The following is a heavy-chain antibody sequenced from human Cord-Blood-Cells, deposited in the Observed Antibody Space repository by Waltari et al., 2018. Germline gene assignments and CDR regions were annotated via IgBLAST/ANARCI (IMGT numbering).Heavy chain of an antibody. J-gene: IGHJ4*02. CDR3: ARGGSYFDY. Sequence: QVQLVQSGAEVKKPGASVKVSCKASGSTFTGYYRHWLRQAPGQGLERMGWINPNSGGTNDAQKFQGRVTMTRNTSISTAYMGLSRLRSDDTAVYYCARGGSYFDYWGQGTLVTVSS. CDR1: GSTFTGYY. V-gene: IGHV1-2*02. D-gene: IGHD1-26*01. CDR2: INPNSGGT.